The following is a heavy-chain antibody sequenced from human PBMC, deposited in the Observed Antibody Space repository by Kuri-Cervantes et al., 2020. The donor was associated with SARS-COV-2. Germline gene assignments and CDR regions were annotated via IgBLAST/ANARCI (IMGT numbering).Heavy chain of an antibody. V-gene: IGHV4-34*01. CDR1: GELFSGYY. Sequence: SETLSLTCAVSGELFSGYYWTWIRQSPGKGLEWIGEINHSGSTNYNPSLKSRVVILVDKSQQQFSVRLSSLTAADTAVYYCARTYGLLRYVYYMDVWGKGTAVTVSS. CDR3: ARTYGLLRYVYYMDV. CDR2: INHSGST. J-gene: IGHJ6*03. D-gene: IGHD3-22*01.